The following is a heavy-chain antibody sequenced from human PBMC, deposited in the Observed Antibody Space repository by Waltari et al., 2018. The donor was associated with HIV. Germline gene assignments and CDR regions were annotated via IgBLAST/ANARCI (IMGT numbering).Heavy chain of an antibody. J-gene: IGHJ4*02. CDR2: IWYDGSNK. V-gene: IGHV3-33*01. CDR1: GFTFSTFG. D-gene: IGHD3-10*01. Sequence: QVQLVESGGGGVQPGRSLRLSCAASGFTFSTFGMHWVRQAPGKGLEWVAGIWYDGSNKYYADSVKGRLTISRDNSKNTVYLQINRLRAEDTAVYYCAREGHYYGSGRFGGDYWGQGTLVTVSS. CDR3: AREGHYYGSGRFGGDY.